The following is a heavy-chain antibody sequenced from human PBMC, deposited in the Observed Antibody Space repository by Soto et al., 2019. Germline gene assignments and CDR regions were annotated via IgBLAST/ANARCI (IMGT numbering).Heavy chain of an antibody. CDR3: ARDLVSTIGYFDF. J-gene: IGHJ4*02. Sequence: ASVKVSCKTCGYTFIGYYIHWVRQAPGQGREWMGWINPNSGATNYAQKFQGRVSMTRDTSITTAYMELSRLRSDDAAVYYCARDLVSTIGYFDFWGQGTPVTVSS. CDR2: INPNSGAT. V-gene: IGHV1-2*02. D-gene: IGHD5-12*01. CDR1: GYTFIGYY.